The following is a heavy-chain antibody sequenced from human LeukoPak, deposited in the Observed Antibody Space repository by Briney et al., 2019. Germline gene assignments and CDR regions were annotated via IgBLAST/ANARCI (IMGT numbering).Heavy chain of an antibody. Sequence: SETLSLTCTVSGGSISSYYWSWIRQPPGKGLEWIGYIYYSGSTNYNPSLKSRVTISVDTSKNQFSLKLSSVTAADTAVYYCARRKVVVDYWGQGTLVTVST. J-gene: IGHJ4*02. CDR3: ARRKVVVDY. D-gene: IGHD3-22*01. CDR2: IYYSGST. CDR1: GGSISSYY. V-gene: IGHV4-59*08.